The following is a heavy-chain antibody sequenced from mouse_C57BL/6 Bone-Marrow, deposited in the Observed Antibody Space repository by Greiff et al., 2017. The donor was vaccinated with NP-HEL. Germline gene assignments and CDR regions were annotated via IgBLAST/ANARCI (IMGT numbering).Heavy chain of an antibody. J-gene: IGHJ3*01. Sequence: EVQLVESGPELVKPGASVKIPCKASGYTFTDYNMDWVKQSHGKSLEWIGDINPNNGGTIYNQKFKGKATLTVDKSSSTAYMELRSLTSEDTAVYYCARRHYYGSSGFAYWGQGTLVTVSA. D-gene: IGHD1-1*01. CDR3: ARRHYYGSSGFAY. CDR2: INPNNGGT. CDR1: GYTFTDYN. V-gene: IGHV1-18*01.